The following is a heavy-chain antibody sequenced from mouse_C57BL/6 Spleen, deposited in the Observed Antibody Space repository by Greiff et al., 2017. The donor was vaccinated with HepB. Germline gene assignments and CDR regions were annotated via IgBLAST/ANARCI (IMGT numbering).Heavy chain of an antibody. CDR3: TFRQLRPSYAMDY. V-gene: IGHV14-4*01. D-gene: IGHD3-2*02. Sequence: VQLQQSGAELVRPGASVKLSCTASGFNIKDDYMHWVKQRPEQGLEWIGWIDPENGDTEYASKFQGKATITADTSSNTAYLQLSSLTSEDTAVYYCTFRQLRPSYAMDYWGQGTSVTVSS. J-gene: IGHJ4*01. CDR2: IDPENGDT. CDR1: GFNIKDDY.